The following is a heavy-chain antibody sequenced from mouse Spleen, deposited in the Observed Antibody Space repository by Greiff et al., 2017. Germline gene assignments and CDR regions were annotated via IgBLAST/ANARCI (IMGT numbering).Heavy chain of an antibody. V-gene: IGHV1-15*01. CDR3: ARGKPFYFDY. CDR1: GYTFTDYE. CDR2: IDPETGGT. J-gene: IGHJ2*01. Sequence: QVQLQQSGAELVRPGASVTLSCKASGYTFTDYEMHWVKQTPVHGLEWIGAIDPETGGTAYNQKFKGKATLTADKSSSTAYMQLSSLTSEDSAVYFCARGKPFYFDYWGQGTTLTVSS.